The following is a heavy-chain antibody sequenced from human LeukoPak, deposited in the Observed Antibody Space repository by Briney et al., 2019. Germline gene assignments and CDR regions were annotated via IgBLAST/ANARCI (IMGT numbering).Heavy chain of an antibody. CDR3: ASTSDYYDSRWFDP. D-gene: IGHD3-22*01. Sequence: ASVKVSCKASGYTFTSYGISWVRQAPGQGLEWMGWISAYNGNTNYAQKLQGRVTMTTDTSTSTAYMELRSLRSDDTAVYYCASTSDYYDSRWFDPWGQGTLVTVST. V-gene: IGHV1-18*01. CDR1: GYTFTSYG. J-gene: IGHJ5*02. CDR2: ISAYNGNT.